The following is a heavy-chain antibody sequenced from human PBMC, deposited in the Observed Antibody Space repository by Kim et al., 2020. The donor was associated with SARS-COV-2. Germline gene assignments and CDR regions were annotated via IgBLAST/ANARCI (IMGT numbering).Heavy chain of an antibody. CDR1: GFTLTNSA. D-gene: IGHD3-3*01. V-gene: IGHV3-23*01. J-gene: IGHJ4*02. CDR3: AIDRSGSGRAAFDY. Sequence: GGSLRLSCAASGFTLTNSAMSWVRQPLGRGLEWVSTFRAGAETTYYANSVKGRFTISRDSSTHTLYLQLDSLRADDTAMYYCAIDRSGSGRAAFDYWGQG. CDR2: FRAGAETT.